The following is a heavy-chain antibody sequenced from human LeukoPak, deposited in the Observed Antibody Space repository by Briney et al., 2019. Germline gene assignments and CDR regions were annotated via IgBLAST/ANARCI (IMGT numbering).Heavy chain of an antibody. CDR1: GGSISSSIYY. CDR2: IYYSGST. Sequence: PSETLSLTCTVSGGSISSSIYYWGWIRQPPGKGLEWIGNIYYSGSTYDNPSLRGRVTISVDTSKNQFSLKVSSVTAADTAVYYCARQFRGSGWYYEYWGQGTLVTASS. CDR3: ARQFRGSGWYYEY. J-gene: IGHJ4*02. D-gene: IGHD6-19*01. V-gene: IGHV4-39*01.